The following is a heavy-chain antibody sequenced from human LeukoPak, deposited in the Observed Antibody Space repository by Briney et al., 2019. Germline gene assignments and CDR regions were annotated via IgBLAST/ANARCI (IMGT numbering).Heavy chain of an antibody. CDR1: GFTFNSYG. J-gene: IGHJ4*02. CDR3: AKDSGYTSSLYLGDY. V-gene: IGHV3-30*02. CDR2: IGYDGSNK. Sequence: PGGSLRLSCAASGFTFNSYGMLWVRQAPGGGLEGGAFIGYDGSNKYYVVSVRGRFTISKDHSKNTLYLQMNSPGAEDTAFYYCAKDSGYTSSLYLGDYWGQGTLVSVSS. D-gene: IGHD6-13*01.